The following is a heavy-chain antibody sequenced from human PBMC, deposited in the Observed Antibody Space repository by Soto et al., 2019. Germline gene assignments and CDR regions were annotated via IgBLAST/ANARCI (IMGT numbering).Heavy chain of an antibody. CDR2: IYYSGST. V-gene: IGHV4-59*01. D-gene: IGHD2-2*01. Sequence: QVQLQESGPGLVKPSETLSLTCTVSGGSISSYYWSWIRQPPGKGLEWIGYIYYSGSTNYNPSLKRRGTISVDTSKHQFSLKLSSVTAADTAVYYCARVLGQLLFGTNYYYGMDVWGQGTTVTVSS. CDR3: ARVLGQLLFGTNYYYGMDV. CDR1: GGSISSYY. J-gene: IGHJ6*02.